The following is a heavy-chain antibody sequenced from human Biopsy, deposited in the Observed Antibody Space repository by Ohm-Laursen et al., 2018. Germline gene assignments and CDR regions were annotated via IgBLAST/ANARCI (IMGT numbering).Heavy chain of an antibody. D-gene: IGHD5-12*01. CDR3: ARGGYDYDY. CDR2: MTPKTGKT. V-gene: IGHV1-8*01. CDR1: GYTFTDYD. Sequence: GSSVKVFCKASGYTFTDYDINWVRQASGQGLEWVGWMTPKTGKTGYTQKLQGRLTMTRDTSTSTAYMELSSLRSEDTAIYYCARGGYDYDYWGQGTLVTVSS. J-gene: IGHJ4*02.